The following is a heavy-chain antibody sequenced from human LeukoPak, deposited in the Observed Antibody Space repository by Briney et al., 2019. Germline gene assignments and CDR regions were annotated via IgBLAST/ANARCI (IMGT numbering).Heavy chain of an antibody. CDR3: ARDVDDSSGYYSDY. V-gene: IGHV4-38-2*02. CDR2: IYHSGST. CDR1: GYSISSGYY. J-gene: IGHJ4*02. Sequence: PSETLCLTCAASGYSISSGYYWGWIRQPPGTGLEWIGSIYHSGSTYYNPSLKSRVTISVDTSKDQFSLKLSSVTAADTAVYYCARDVDDSSGYYSDYWGQGTLVTVSS. D-gene: IGHD3-22*01.